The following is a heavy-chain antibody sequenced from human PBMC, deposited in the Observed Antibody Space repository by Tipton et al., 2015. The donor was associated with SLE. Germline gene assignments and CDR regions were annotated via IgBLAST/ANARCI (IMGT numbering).Heavy chain of an antibody. Sequence: QLVQSGPEVKKPGASVKVSCKASGYTFTSYGISWVRQAPGQGLEWMGWISGYNGNTNYAQKLQGRVTMTTDTSTSTAYMELRSLRSDDTAVYYCARDPTYYDFWSGYQNFDYWGQGTLVTVSS. J-gene: IGHJ4*02. D-gene: IGHD3-3*01. CDR2: ISGYNGNT. CDR3: ARDPTYYDFWSGYQNFDY. V-gene: IGHV1-18*01. CDR1: GYTFTSYG.